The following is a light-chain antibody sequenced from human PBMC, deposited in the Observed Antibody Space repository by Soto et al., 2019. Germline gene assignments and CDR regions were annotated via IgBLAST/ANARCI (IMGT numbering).Light chain of an antibody. Sequence: QSVLTQPPSVSGAPGQRVTISCTGSSSNIGAGYDEHWYQQLPGTAPKPLIYGNSNRPSGVPDRFSGSKSGTSASLAITGLQAEDEADYYCQSYDSSLSGAVFGGGTQLTVL. CDR1: SSNIGAGYD. CDR2: GNS. CDR3: QSYDSSLSGAV. V-gene: IGLV1-40*01. J-gene: IGLJ7*01.